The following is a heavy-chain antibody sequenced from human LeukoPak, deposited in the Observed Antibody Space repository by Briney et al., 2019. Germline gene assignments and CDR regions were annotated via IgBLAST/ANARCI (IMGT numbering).Heavy chain of an antibody. CDR1: GFSFSTYA. J-gene: IGHJ4*02. CDR3: ARSRGYNYGYWGYFDY. CDR2: IPLDGRNE. Sequence: GGSLRLSCAASGFSFSTYAMHWVRQAPGKGLEWVAVIPLDGRNEYYADSVKGRFTISRDNSKNTLYLQMNSLRAEDTTVYYCARSRGYNYGYWGYFDYWGQGALVTVSS. V-gene: IGHV3-30*04. D-gene: IGHD5-18*01.